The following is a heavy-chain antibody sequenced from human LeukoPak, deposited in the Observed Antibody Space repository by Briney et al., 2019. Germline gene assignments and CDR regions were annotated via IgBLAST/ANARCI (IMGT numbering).Heavy chain of an antibody. V-gene: IGHV4-39*07. CDR2: IYYSGST. CDR1: GGSISSSSYY. J-gene: IGHJ4*02. Sequence: SETLSLTCTVSGGSISSSSYYWGWIRQPPGKGLEWIGSIYYSGSTYYNPSLKSRVTISVDTSKNQFSLKLSSVTAADTAVYYCARELADCYDSSALFDYWGQGTLVTVSS. D-gene: IGHD3-22*01. CDR3: ARELADCYDSSALFDY.